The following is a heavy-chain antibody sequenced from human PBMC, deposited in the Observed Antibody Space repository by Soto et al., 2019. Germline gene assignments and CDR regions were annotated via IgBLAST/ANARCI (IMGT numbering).Heavy chain of an antibody. V-gene: IGHV4-34*01. J-gene: IGHJ5*02. Sequence: SETLSLTCAVYGGSLSGYYWSWIRQPPGKGLEWIGEINHSGSTNYNPSLKSRVTISVDTSKNQFSLKLSSVTAADTAVYYCARGRYDYDILTGYYMWFDPWGQGTLVTVSS. CDR1: GGSLSGYY. CDR2: INHSGST. D-gene: IGHD3-9*01. CDR3: ARGRYDYDILTGYYMWFDP.